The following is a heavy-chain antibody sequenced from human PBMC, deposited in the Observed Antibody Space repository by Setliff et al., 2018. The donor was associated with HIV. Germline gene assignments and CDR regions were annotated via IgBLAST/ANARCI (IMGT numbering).Heavy chain of an antibody. V-gene: IGHV1-69*13. CDR1: GGSFSSYA. CDR3: ARDGYYNSWSGYGYYYYYMDV. J-gene: IGHJ6*03. Sequence: GASVKVSCKASGGSFSSYAISWVRQAPGQGLEWMGRIVPILNTGNYAPKFQGRVTITADESTTTAYMELSSLRSEDTAVYYCARDGYYNSWSGYGYYYYYMDVWGKGTTVTVSS. D-gene: IGHD3-3*01. CDR2: IVPILNTG.